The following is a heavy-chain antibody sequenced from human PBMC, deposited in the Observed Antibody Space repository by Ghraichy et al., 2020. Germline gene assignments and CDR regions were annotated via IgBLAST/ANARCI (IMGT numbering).Heavy chain of an antibody. CDR1: GGSISSSSYY. Sequence: SETLSLTCTVSGGSISSSSYYWGWIRQPPGKGLEWIGSIYYSGSTYYNPSLKSRVTISVDTSKNQFSLKLSSVTAADTAVYYCARRGYCSSTSCYTFHPGGPPSFDPWGQGNLVTGSS. CDR2: IYYSGST. D-gene: IGHD2-2*02. V-gene: IGHV4-39*01. J-gene: IGHJ5*02. CDR3: ARRGYCSSTSCYTFHPGGPPSFDP.